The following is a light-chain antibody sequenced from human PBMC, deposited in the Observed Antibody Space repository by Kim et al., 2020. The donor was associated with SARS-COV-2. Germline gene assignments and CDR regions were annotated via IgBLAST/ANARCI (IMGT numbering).Light chain of an antibody. V-gene: IGKV3-20*01. J-gene: IGKJ1*01. CDR2: AAS. CDR1: QSVSNDF. Sequence: LSPGALATLSGRASQSVSNDFLAWYQQKPGQAPRLLIYAASTRATVTPDRFSGSGSGTDFTLTISRLEPEDFAVYYCQQYCCSPWTFGQGTKLEI. CDR3: QQYCCSPWT.